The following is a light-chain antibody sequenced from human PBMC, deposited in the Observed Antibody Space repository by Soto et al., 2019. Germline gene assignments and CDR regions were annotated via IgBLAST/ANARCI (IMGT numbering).Light chain of an antibody. V-gene: IGLV2-14*03. Sequence: QSALTQPASVSGSPGQSITISCTGTSSDVGGYNYISWYQQHPGKAPKFIIYDVRNRPSGVSNRFSGSRSGNTASLTISGLQAEDEDDYYCSSYTSSSTVIFGGVTKLTVL. J-gene: IGLJ2*01. CDR1: SSDVGGYNY. CDR2: DVR. CDR3: SSYTSSSTVI.